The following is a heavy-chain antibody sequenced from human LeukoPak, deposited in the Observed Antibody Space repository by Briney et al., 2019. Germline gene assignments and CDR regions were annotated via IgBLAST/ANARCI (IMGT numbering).Heavy chain of an antibody. J-gene: IGHJ3*02. CDR3: ARPARDLYAFDI. Sequence: GGSLRLSCAASGFTFSSYSMNWVRQAPGKGQEWVSYISSSSTTIYYADSVKGRFTISRDNAKNSLYLQMNSLRDEDTAVYYCARPARDLYAFDIWGQGTMVTVSS. V-gene: IGHV3-48*02. CDR1: GFTFSSYS. CDR2: ISSSSTTI.